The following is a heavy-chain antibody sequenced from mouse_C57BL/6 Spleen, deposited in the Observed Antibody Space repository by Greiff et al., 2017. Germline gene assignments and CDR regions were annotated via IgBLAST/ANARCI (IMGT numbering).Heavy chain of an antibody. V-gene: IGHV2-6-1*01. CDR2: IWSDGST. D-gene: IGHD1-1*02. Sequence: VKLQQSGPGLVAPSQSLSITCTVSGFSLTSYGVHWVRQPPGKGLEWLVVIWSDGSTTYNSALKSRLSISKDNSKSQVFLKMNSLQTDDTAMYXCARHGGYGSYAMDYWGQGTSVTVSS. J-gene: IGHJ4*01. CDR1: GFSLTSYG. CDR3: ARHGGYGSYAMDY.